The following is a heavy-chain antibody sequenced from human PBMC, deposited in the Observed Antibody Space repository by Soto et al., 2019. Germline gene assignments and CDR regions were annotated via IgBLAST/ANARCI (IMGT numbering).Heavy chain of an antibody. J-gene: IGHJ5*01. Sequence: SETLSLTCTVSGGSISSYYWSWIRQPPGKGLEWIGYIYYSGSTNYNPSLKSRVTISVDTSKNQFSLKLSSVTAADTAVYYCARHIPEIVPSFDPWAQGTLVTVSS. CDR3: ARHIPEIVPSFDP. CDR2: IYYSGST. CDR1: GGSISSYY. D-gene: IGHD2-8*01. V-gene: IGHV4-59*08.